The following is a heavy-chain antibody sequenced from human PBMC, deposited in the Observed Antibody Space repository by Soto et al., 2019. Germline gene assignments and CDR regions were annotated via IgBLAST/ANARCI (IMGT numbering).Heavy chain of an antibody. CDR1: GFTFSEYY. CDR2: SRNEANDYIR. J-gene: IGHJ6*02. V-gene: IGHV3-72*01. Sequence: EVQLLESGGDLVQPGGSLRLSCAASGFTFSEYYMDWVRQAPGRGLEWIGRSRNEANDYIRDYAASVKGRFSVSRDASKSSFFLQMNGLKTEDTAVYYCVRQGYCSSTSCFDAMDVWGQGTTVTVSS. CDR3: VRQGYCSSTSCFDAMDV. D-gene: IGHD2-2*01.